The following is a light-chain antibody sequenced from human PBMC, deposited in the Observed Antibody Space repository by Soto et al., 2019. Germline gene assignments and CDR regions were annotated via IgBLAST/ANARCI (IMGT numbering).Light chain of an antibody. Sequence: DIQLTQSPSSVSASVGDTVTITCRASQSFDTWLAWYQQKPGRAPKLLIFAASTLQDGVPSRFSGSESGTDFTLTISSLQPEDFATYYCQQANSFPLTFGQGTKLEIK. J-gene: IGKJ2*01. CDR3: QQANSFPLT. V-gene: IGKV1-12*02. CDR2: AAS. CDR1: QSFDTW.